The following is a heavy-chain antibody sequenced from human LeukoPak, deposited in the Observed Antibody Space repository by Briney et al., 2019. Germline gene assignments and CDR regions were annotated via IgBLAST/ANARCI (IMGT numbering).Heavy chain of an antibody. CDR3: ARDSWYYYDSSGYYYFDY. V-gene: IGHV4-59*12. CDR1: GGSISSYY. Sequence: PSETLSLTCTVSGGSISSYYWSWIRQPPGKGLEWIGYIYYSGSTNYNPSLKSRVTISVDTSKNQFSLKLSSVTAADTAVYYCARDSWYYYDSSGYYYFDYWGQGTLVTVSS. CDR2: IYYSGST. J-gene: IGHJ4*02. D-gene: IGHD3-22*01.